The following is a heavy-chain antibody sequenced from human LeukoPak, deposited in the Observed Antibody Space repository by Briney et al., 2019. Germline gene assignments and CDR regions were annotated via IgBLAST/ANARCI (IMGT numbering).Heavy chain of an antibody. CDR1: GGSISSSSYY. CDR2: IYYSGST. J-gene: IGHJ6*02. V-gene: IGHV4-39*01. Sequence: SETLSLTCNVSGGSISSSSYYWGWIRQPPGKGLEWIGSIYYSGSTYYNPSLRSRVTISVDTSKNQFSLKLSSVTAADTAVYYCVRRYSSSYYGMDVWGQGTTVTVSS. D-gene: IGHD6-13*01. CDR3: VRRYSSSYYGMDV.